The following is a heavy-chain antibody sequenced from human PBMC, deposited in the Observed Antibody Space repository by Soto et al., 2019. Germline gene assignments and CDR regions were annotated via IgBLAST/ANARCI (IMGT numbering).Heavy chain of an antibody. Sequence: PSETLSLTCAVYGGSFSGYYWSWIRQPPGKGLEWIGEINHSGGTNYNPSLKSRVTISVDTSKNQFSLKLSSVTAADTAVYYCAAVLDYLPHYWGQGTLVTVSS. CDR2: INHSGGT. CDR1: GGSFSGYY. J-gene: IGHJ4*02. V-gene: IGHV4-34*01. D-gene: IGHD4-17*01. CDR3: AAVLDYLPHY.